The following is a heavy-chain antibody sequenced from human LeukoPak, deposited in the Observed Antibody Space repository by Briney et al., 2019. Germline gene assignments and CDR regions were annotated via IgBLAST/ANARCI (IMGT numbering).Heavy chain of an antibody. D-gene: IGHD3-10*01. J-gene: IGHJ1*01. CDR3: AREVYGSSTFQH. CDR2: IYHSGST. V-gene: IGHV4-38-2*02. Sequence: PSETLSLTCTVSGYSISSGYYWGWIRQPPGKGLEWIGSIYHSGSTYYNPSLKSRVTISVDTSKNQFSLKLSSVTAADTAVYYCAREVYGSSTFQHWGQGTLVTVSS. CDR1: GYSISSGYY.